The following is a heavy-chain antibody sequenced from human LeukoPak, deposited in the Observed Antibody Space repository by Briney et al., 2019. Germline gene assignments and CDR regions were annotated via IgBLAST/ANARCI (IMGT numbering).Heavy chain of an antibody. J-gene: IGHJ6*03. V-gene: IGHV4-34*01. Sequence: SETLSLTCAVYGGSFSGYYWSWIRRPPGKGLEWIGEINHSGSTYYNPSLKSRVTISVDTSKNQFSLKLSSVTAADTAVYYCARRVVVVVAAIYYYYYMDVWGKGTTVTVSS. CDR2: INHSGST. CDR3: ARRVVVVVAAIYYYYYMDV. D-gene: IGHD2-15*01. CDR1: GGSFSGYY.